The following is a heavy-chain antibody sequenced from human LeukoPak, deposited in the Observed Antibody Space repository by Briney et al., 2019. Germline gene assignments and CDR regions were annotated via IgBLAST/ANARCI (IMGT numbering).Heavy chain of an antibody. CDR2: ITGNGANT. CDR3: ARDRSGSYPNWFDP. D-gene: IGHD3-10*01. Sequence: GGSLRLSCAASGFTYSNYGMSWVRQAPGKGLEWVSAITGNGANTFYADSVKGRFTISRDNSKNAMYLQMNSLRAEDTALYYCARDRSGSYPNWFDPWGQGTLVTVSS. V-gene: IGHV3-23*01. J-gene: IGHJ5*02. CDR1: GFTYSNYG.